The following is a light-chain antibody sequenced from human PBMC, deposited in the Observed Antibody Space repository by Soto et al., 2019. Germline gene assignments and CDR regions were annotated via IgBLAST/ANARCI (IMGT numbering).Light chain of an antibody. CDR1: QSLSSY. Sequence: EIVLTQSPATLSLSPGERATLSCRASQSLSSYLAWYQQKPGQAPRLLIYDASNRATGIPARFSGSGSGTDFTLTISSLETEDFAVYYCQQRSNWPRTFGQGTKVEIE. CDR2: DAS. J-gene: IGKJ1*01. CDR3: QQRSNWPRT. V-gene: IGKV3-11*01.